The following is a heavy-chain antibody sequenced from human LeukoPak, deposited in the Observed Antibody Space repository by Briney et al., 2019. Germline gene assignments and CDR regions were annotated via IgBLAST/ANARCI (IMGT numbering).Heavy chain of an antibody. CDR2: IWYDGGNK. J-gene: IGHJ4*02. CDR3: AKGMGAYYDISGPFDY. D-gene: IGHD3-22*01. V-gene: IGHV3-33*06. CDR1: GFIFSTYG. Sequence: GGSLRLSCAASGFIFSTYGMHWVRQAPGKGLEWVTVIWYDGGNKYYADSVKGRFTISRDNSKNTLYLQMNSLRAEDTAVYYCAKGMGAYYDISGPFDYWGQGTLVTVSS.